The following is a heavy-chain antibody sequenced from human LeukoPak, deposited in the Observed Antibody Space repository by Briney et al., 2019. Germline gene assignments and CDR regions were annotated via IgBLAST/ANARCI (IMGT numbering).Heavy chain of an antibody. CDR1: GGSISSSFYY. D-gene: IGHD5-18*01. CDR3: ARDLRGYSYGLMGY. CDR2: VYYSGTT. Sequence: TSETLSLTCSVSGGSISSSFYYWGWIRQPPGKGLEWIGSVYYSGTTYYSPSLQTRVTLSVDTSKNQFSLKLNSVTAADTAVYYCARDLRGYSYGLMGYWGQGTLVTVSS. V-gene: IGHV4-39*07. J-gene: IGHJ4*02.